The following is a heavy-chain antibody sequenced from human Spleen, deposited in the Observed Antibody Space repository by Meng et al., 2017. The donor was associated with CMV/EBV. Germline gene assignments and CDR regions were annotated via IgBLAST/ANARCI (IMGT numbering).Heavy chain of an antibody. D-gene: IGHD2/OR15-2a*01. CDR3: ARSCNGNTCPFDF. J-gene: IGHJ4*02. Sequence: KASDGTVRTYAVTWVRQAPGQGLEWMGRIIPIYGTTNYAQKFQGRVTITTDESTGTAYMELSSLRSEDAAFYYCARSCNGNTCPFDFWGQGTLVTVSS. CDR1: DGTVRTYA. CDR2: IIPIYGTT. V-gene: IGHV1-69*05.